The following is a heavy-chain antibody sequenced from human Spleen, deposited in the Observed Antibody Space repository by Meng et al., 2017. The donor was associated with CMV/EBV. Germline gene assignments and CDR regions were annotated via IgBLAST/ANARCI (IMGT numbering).Heavy chain of an antibody. CDR3: AKRGDSSGTYAMDV. CDR1: GFTFSSYA. J-gene: IGHJ6*02. Sequence: GGSLRLSCAASGFTFSSYAMHWVRQAPGKGLEWVANIRFDGTNKYHADSVKGRFTISRDNSKNTLYLQMNSLRAEDTVVYYCAKRGDSSGTYAMDVWGQGTTVTVSS. V-gene: IGHV3-30*02. D-gene: IGHD3-22*01. CDR2: IRFDGTNK.